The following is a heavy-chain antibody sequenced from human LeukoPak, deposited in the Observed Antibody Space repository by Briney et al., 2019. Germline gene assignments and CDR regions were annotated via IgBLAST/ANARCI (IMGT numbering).Heavy chain of an antibody. CDR3: ARVYGDYGDAFDI. Sequence: GASVKVSCKASGGTFSSYAISWVRQAPGQGLEWMGWISAYNGNTNYAQKLQGRVTMTTDTSTSTAYMELRSLRSDDTAVYYCARVYGDYGDAFDIWGQGTMVTVSS. CDR1: GGTFSSYA. V-gene: IGHV1-18*01. D-gene: IGHD4-17*01. J-gene: IGHJ3*02. CDR2: ISAYNGNT.